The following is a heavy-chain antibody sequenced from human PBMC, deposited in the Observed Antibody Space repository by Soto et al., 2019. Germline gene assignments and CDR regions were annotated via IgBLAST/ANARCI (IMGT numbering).Heavy chain of an antibody. Sequence: SETLSLTCSVSGASITSGGSYWTWIRQHPGKGLEWIGNILYSEKNYYNPSLKSRVTISLDTSKNQFSLKVNSVTAADTAVYYCVRDRGTTLRMDFWGQGTTVTVS. D-gene: IGHD3-10*01. V-gene: IGHV4-31*03. CDR2: ILYSEKN. CDR1: GASITSGGSY. J-gene: IGHJ6*02. CDR3: VRDRGTTLRMDF.